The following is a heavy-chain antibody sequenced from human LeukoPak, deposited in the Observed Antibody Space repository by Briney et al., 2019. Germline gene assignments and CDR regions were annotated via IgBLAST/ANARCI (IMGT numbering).Heavy chain of an antibody. V-gene: IGHV4-59*08. J-gene: IGHJ4*02. CDR1: GGSITNYY. CDR2: IYYSGST. CDR3: VRHFAPFRLGPHFDY. Sequence: PSETLSLTCAVSGGSITNYYWSWIRQPPGKGLEWIGDIYYSGSTNYNPSLKSRVTISVDTSRNQFSLNLTSVTAADTAVYCCVRHFAPFRLGPHFDYWGQGSLVTVSS. D-gene: IGHD1-26*01.